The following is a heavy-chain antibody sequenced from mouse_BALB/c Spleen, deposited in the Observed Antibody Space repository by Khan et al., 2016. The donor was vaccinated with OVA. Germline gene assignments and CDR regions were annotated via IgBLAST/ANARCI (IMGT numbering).Heavy chain of an antibody. D-gene: IGHD2-12*01. CDR1: GYTFSRYW. CDR2: ILPGSGST. V-gene: IGHV1-9*01. J-gene: IGHJ2*01. CDR3: VRASYADSSYFDY. Sequence: QVQLQQSGAELMKPGASVKISCKATGYTFSRYWIEWVKQRPGHGLDWIGEILPGSGSTHYNEKFKGKATFTADTSSNTAYMQLTSLTSEDSAVYYCVRASYADSSYFDYWDQGTTLTVSS.